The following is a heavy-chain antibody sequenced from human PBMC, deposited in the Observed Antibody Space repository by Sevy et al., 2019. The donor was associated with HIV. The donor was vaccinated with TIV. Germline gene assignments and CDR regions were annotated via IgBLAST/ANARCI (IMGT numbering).Heavy chain of an antibody. Sequence: GGSLRLSCTVSGFTFNNAWMNWVRQAPGTGLQWVSLIKSKIDGETTDYAAPLKGRFTISRDDSKNTVYLQMNSLKIEDTAVYHCATAPGYYDSAPFDYWGPGTLVTVSS. CDR2: IKSKIDGETT. CDR3: ATAPGYYDSAPFDY. J-gene: IGHJ4*02. D-gene: IGHD3-22*01. CDR1: GFTFNNAW. V-gene: IGHV3-15*01.